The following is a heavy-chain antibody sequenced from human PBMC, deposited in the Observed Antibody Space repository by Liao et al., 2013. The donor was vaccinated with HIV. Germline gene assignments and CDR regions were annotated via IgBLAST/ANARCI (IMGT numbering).Heavy chain of an antibody. CDR2: VYNSGST. V-gene: IGHV4-39*07. CDR3: VRARGVIAAPVDY. D-gene: IGHD3-10*01. CDR1: GGSISSSSYY. J-gene: IGHJ4*02. Sequence: QLQLQESGPGLVKPSETLSLTCSVSGGSISSSSYYWGWIRQPPGKGLEWIGSVYNSGSTYYNPSLKSRGTISVDTSKNQFSLKLRSVTAADTAVYYCVRARGVIAAPVDYWGQGTLVTVSS.